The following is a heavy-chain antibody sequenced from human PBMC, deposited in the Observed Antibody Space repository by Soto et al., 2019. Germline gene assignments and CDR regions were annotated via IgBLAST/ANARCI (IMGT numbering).Heavy chain of an antibody. J-gene: IGHJ4*02. CDR3: ARDRGPHTFDY. CDR1: GFTFSTSW. V-gene: IGHV3-7*01. Sequence: EVQLVESGGGLVQPGGSLRLSCAASGFTFSTSWMTWVRQAPGKGLEWVANIKQDGSETYYLDSVKGRFTVSKDNAKNSLYLQMTSLSAEDTAVYYCARDRGPHTFDYWGQGTLVTVSS. CDR2: IKQDGSET.